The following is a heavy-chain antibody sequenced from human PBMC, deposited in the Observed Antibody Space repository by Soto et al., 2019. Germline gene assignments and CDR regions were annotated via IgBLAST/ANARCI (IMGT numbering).Heavy chain of an antibody. D-gene: IGHD3-9*01. J-gene: IGHJ3*02. Sequence: PGGSLRLFCVASGFMFTRSTMNWVRQAPGKGLESVSSITSASDYIFYADSVKGRFTISRDNAKNSLYLQMNSLRAEDTAVYYCARVGTGSSTPLDIWGQGTMVTVSS. CDR3: ARVGTGSSTPLDI. CDR2: ITSASDYI. CDR1: GFMFTRST. V-gene: IGHV3-21*01.